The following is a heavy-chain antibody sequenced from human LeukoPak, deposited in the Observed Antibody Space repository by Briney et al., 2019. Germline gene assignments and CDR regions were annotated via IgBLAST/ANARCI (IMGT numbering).Heavy chain of an antibody. CDR1: GGSFSGYY. CDR2: INHSGST. CDR3: ARVTTIFGVVTTFDY. Sequence: SETLSLTCAVYGGSFSGYYWSWIRQPPGKGLEWIGEINHSGSTNYNPSLKSRVTISVDTSKNQFSLKLSSVTAADTAVYYCARVTTIFGVVTTFDYWGQGTLVTVSS. D-gene: IGHD3-3*01. J-gene: IGHJ4*02. V-gene: IGHV4-34*01.